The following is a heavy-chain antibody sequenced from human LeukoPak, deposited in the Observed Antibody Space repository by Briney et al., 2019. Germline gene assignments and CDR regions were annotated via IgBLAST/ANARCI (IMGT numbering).Heavy chain of an antibody. CDR3: ASFSGPPYDYVWGSYRYYY. Sequence: GGSLRLSCAASGFTFSSYSMNWVRQAPGKGLEWVSYISSSSSTIYYADSVKGRFTISRDNAKTSLYLQMNSLRAEDTAVYYCASFSGPPYDYVWGSYRYYYWGQGTLVTVSS. CDR2: ISSSSSTI. V-gene: IGHV3-48*01. D-gene: IGHD3-16*02. CDR1: GFTFSSYS. J-gene: IGHJ4*02.